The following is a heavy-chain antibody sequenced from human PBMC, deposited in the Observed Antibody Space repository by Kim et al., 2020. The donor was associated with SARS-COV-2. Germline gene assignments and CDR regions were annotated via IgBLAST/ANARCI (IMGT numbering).Heavy chain of an antibody. Sequence: SETLSLTCAVYGGSFSGYYWSWIRQPPGKGLEWIGEINHSGSTNYNPSLKSRVTISVDTSKNQFSLKLSSVTAADTAVYYCARGVWFGELYLYYYGMGVWGPGTPVTVSS. J-gene: IGHJ6*02. D-gene: IGHD3-10*01. CDR1: GGSFSGYY. V-gene: IGHV4-34*01. CDR3: ARGVWFGELYLYYYGMGV. CDR2: INHSGST.